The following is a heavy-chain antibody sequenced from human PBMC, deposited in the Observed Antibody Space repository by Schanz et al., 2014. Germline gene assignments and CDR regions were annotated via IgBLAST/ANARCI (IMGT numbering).Heavy chain of an antibody. CDR1: GFSIRNHD. CDR3: ARVPYGSGSYWDY. D-gene: IGHD3-10*01. CDR2: IGTAGET. Sequence: EVQLVESGGGLVQPGGSLRLSCAASGFSIRNHDMHWVRQATGAGLEWVSAIGTAGETFYLDSVKGRFTISRENAKNSLYLQMNSLRAGDTAVYYCARVPYGSGSYWDYWGQGTLVTVSS. J-gene: IGHJ4*02. V-gene: IGHV3-13*04.